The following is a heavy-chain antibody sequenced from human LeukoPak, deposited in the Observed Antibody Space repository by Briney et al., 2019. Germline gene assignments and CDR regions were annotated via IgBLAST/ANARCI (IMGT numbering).Heavy chain of an antibody. Sequence: GGSLRLSCAASGFTFSSYAMHWVRQAPGKGLEYVSAISSNGGSTYYANSVKGRFTISRDNSKNTLYLQMGSLRAEDMAVYYCARDGNRGSGRYYFDYWGQGTLVTVSS. D-gene: IGHD1-26*01. CDR3: ARDGNRGSGRYYFDY. J-gene: IGHJ4*02. CDR2: ISSNGGST. CDR1: GFTFSSYA. V-gene: IGHV3-64*01.